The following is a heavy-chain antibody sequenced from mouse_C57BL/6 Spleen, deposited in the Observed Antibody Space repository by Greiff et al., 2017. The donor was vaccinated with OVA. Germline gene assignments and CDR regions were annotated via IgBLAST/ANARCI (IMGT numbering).Heavy chain of an antibody. CDR2: IDPSDSYT. J-gene: IGHJ3*01. V-gene: IGHV1-69*01. D-gene: IGHD1-3*01. CDR1: GYTFTSYW. CDR3: ARAGRGSWFAY. Sequence: QVQLQQSGAELVMPGASVKLSCKASGYTFTSYWMHWVKQRPGQGLEWIGEIDPSDSYTNYNQKFKGKSTLTVDKSSSTAYMQLSSLTSEDSAVYYCARAGRGSWFAYWGQGTLVTVSA.